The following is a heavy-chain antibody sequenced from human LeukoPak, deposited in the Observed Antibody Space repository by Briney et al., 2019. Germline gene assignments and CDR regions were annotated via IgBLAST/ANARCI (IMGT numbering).Heavy chain of an antibody. Sequence: GGSLRLSCAASGFTVSSNYMSWVRQAPGKGLEWVSVIYSGGSGGSTYYAGSVKGRFTISRDNSKNTLYLQMNSLRAEDTAVYYCARDLWAGDGFDIWGQGTMVTVSS. CDR2: IYSGGSGGST. D-gene: IGHD3-16*01. CDR3: ARDLWAGDGFDI. CDR1: GFTVSSNY. V-gene: IGHV3-66*01. J-gene: IGHJ3*02.